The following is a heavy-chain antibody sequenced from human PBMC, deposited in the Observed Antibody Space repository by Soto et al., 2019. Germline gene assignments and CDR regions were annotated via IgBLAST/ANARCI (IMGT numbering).Heavy chain of an antibody. CDR2: IYYSGST. CDR1: GGSISSGGYY. CDR3: ARFMGAYYYGSGSYPPLGMDV. Sequence: PSETLSLTCTVSGGSISSGGYYWSWIRQHPGKGLEWIGYIYYSGSTYYNPSLKSRVTISVDTSKNQFSLKLSSVTAADTAVYYCARFMGAYYYGSGSYPPLGMDVWGQGTTVTVSS. D-gene: IGHD3-10*01. J-gene: IGHJ6*02. V-gene: IGHV4-31*03.